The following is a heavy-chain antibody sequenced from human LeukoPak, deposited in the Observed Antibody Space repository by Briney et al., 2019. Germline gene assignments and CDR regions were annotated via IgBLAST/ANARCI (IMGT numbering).Heavy chain of an antibody. V-gene: IGHV3-74*01. Sequence: GGSLRLSCAASGNYWMHWVRQAPGKGLVWVSHINSDGSWTSYADSVKGRFTISKDNAKNTVYLQMNSLRAEDTAVYYCAKDEVGSGWYFGPKNYFDYWGQGTLVTVSS. D-gene: IGHD6-19*01. J-gene: IGHJ4*02. CDR2: INSDGSWT. CDR3: AKDEVGSGWYFGPKNYFDY. CDR1: GNYW.